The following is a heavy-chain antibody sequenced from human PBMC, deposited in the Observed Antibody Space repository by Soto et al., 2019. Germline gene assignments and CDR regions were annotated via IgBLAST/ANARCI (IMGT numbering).Heavy chain of an antibody. D-gene: IGHD6-13*01. V-gene: IGHV2-5*01. CDR2: IYWNDDK. CDR1: GFSLSTSGVG. CDR3: AQSIAAAGTITPRYFHY. J-gene: IGHJ4*02. Sequence: SGPTLVNPTQTLTLTCTFSGFSLSTSGVGVGWIRQPPGKALEWLALIYWNDDKRYSPSLKSRLTITKDTSKNQVVLTMTNMDPVDTATYYCAQSIAAAGTITPRYFHYWGQGTLVTVSS.